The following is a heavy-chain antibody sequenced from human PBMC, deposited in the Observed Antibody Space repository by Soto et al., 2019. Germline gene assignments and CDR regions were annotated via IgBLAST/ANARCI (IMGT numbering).Heavy chain of an antibody. CDR2: IIPKFGTA. Sequence: QLQLVQSGAEVKKPGSSVTVSCKASGDTFSNYALNWVRQAPGQGLEWMGGIIPKFGTANYAQQFQGRVTITTDESTGTAYMEYSSLRSEDTPVSYCAMLRGRRLLWSGESIYYYEGMDAWGQGTTVTLSS. J-gene: IGHJ6*02. V-gene: IGHV1-69*05. CDR3: AMLRGRRLLWSGESIYYYEGMDA. CDR1: GDTFSNYA. D-gene: IGHD3-10*01.